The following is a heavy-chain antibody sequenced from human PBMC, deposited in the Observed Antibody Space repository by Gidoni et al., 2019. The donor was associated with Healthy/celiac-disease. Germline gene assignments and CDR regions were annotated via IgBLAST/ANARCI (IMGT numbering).Heavy chain of an antibody. CDR2: IIWNSGSI. CDR1: GFTFADYA. CDR3: AKGVDSSSSHYYYYGMDV. D-gene: IGHD6-6*01. Sequence: EVQLVESGGGLVQPGRSLSLSCAASGFTFADYAMHWVRQAPGKGLEGVSGIIWNSGSIGYADSVKGRFTISRDNAKNSLYLQMNSLRAEDTALYYCAKGVDSSSSHYYYYGMDVWGQGTTVTVSS. V-gene: IGHV3-9*01. J-gene: IGHJ6*02.